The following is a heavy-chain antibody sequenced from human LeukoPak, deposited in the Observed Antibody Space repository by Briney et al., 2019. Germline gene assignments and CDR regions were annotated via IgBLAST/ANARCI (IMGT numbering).Heavy chain of an antibody. Sequence: SETLSLTCAVYGGSFSGYYWSWIRQPPGRGLEWIGEINHSGSTNYNPSLKSRVTISVDTSKNQFSLKLSSVTAADTAVYYCARDLGGIAARRGRYYYYMDVWGKGTTVTVSS. CDR3: ARDLGGIAARRGRYYYYMDV. J-gene: IGHJ6*03. CDR2: INHSGST. CDR1: GGSFSGYY. D-gene: IGHD6-6*01. V-gene: IGHV4-34*01.